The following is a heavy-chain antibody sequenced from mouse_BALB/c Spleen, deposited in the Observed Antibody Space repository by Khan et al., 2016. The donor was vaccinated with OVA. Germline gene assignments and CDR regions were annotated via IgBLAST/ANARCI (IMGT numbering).Heavy chain of an antibody. J-gene: IGHJ4*01. CDR2: ISYSGST. V-gene: IGHV3-2*02. Sequence: VQLQESGPGLVKPSQSLSLTCTVTGYSITSNYAWNWIRQFPGNKLEWMGYISYSGSTSYNPSLKSRISITRDTSTNQFFLQLNSVTNEDTATYDGERKNDYGDAVDYWGQGTSVTVSA. CDR3: ERKNDYGDAVDY. CDR1: GYSITSNYA. D-gene: IGHD1-2*01.